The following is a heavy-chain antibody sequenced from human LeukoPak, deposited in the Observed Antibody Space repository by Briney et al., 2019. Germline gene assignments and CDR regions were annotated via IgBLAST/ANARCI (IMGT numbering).Heavy chain of an antibody. CDR2: TYYRSKWQS. J-gene: IGHJ4*02. CDR3: TREWGRGGNSVDYFDY. D-gene: IGHD4-23*01. V-gene: IGHV6-1*01. Sequence: SQTLSLTCAISGDSVSSSSAAWTWIRQSPSRGLEWLGRTYYRSKWQSDYAVSVKSRITINPDTSKNQFSLQLNSVTPEDTAVYYCTREWGRGGNSVDYFDYWGQGTLVTVSS. CDR1: GDSVSSSSAA.